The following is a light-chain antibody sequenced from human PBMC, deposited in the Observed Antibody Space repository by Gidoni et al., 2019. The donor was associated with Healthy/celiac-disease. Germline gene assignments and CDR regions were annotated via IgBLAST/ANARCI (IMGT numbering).Light chain of an antibody. CDR3: QQYGSSPPWT. Sequence: DIVLTQSPGNMPLSPGERATLSCRASQSVSSSYLAWYQQKPGQAPRRLSYGASSRATGIPDRFSGSGSGTEFTLTISRLEPEDFAVYYCQQYGSSPPWTFGQXTKVEIK. CDR2: GAS. J-gene: IGKJ1*01. CDR1: QSVSSSY. V-gene: IGKV3-20*01.